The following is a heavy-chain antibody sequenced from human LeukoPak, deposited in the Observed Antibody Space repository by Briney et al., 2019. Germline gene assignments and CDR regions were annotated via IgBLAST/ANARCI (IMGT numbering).Heavy chain of an antibody. CDR3: ASMAVGGADFDY. Sequence: GGSLRLSCAASGFTFSDYYMSWIHQAPGKGLEWVSYISSSGSTIYYADSVKGRFTISRDNAKNSLYLQMNSLRAEDTAVYYCASMAVGGADFDYWGQGTLVTVSS. D-gene: IGHD3-10*01. V-gene: IGHV3-11*04. CDR1: GFTFSDYY. CDR2: ISSSGSTI. J-gene: IGHJ4*02.